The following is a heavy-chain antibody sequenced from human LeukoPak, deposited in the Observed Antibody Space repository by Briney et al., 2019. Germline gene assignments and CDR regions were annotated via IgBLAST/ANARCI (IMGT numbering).Heavy chain of an antibody. V-gene: IGHV3-21*01. CDR3: ARSPPLWNGDAFDI. CDR1: GFTFSSYS. J-gene: IGHJ3*02. Sequence: PGGSLILSCAASGFTFSSYSMNWVRQAPGKGLEWVSSISSSSSYIYYADSVKGRFTISRDNAKNSLYLQMNSLRAEDTAVYYCARSPPLWNGDAFDIWGQGTMVTVSS. CDR2: ISSSSSYI. D-gene: IGHD1-1*01.